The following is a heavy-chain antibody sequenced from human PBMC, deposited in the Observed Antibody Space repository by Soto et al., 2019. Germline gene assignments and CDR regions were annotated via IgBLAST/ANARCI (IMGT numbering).Heavy chain of an antibody. Sequence: GASVKVSCKASGYTFTSYGISWVRQAPGQGLEWMGWISAYNGNTNYAQKLQGRVTMTTDTSTSTAYMELRSLRSDDTAVYYCAREGDEIYYYDSSGHPFDYWGQGPLVTVSS. CDR3: AREGDEIYYYDSSGHPFDY. D-gene: IGHD3-22*01. CDR1: GYTFTSYG. CDR2: ISAYNGNT. J-gene: IGHJ4*02. V-gene: IGHV1-18*01.